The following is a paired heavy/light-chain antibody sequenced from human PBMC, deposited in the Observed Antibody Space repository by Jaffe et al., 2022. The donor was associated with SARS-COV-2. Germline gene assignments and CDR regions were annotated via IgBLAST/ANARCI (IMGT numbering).Light chain of an antibody. J-gene: IGLJ1*01. CDR1: SSDVGGYDY. V-gene: IGLV2-8*01. CDR3: SSFVGSNNYV. CDR2: EVA. Sequence: QSALTQPPSASGSRGQSVTISCTGTSSDVGGYDYVSWYQQHPGKAPKLMIYEVAKRPSGVPDRFSGSKSGNTASLTVSGLQAEDEADYYCSSFVGSNNYVFGTGTKVTVL.
Heavy chain of an antibody. V-gene: IGHV4-38-2*02. J-gene: IGHJ3*02. CDR1: GYSISSGYF. Sequence: QVQLQESGPGLVKPSETLSLSCSVSGYSISSGYFWGWIRQPPGKGLEWIGSIFYSGNTYYSPSFESRVSMSLDTSKNQFFLRLSSVTAADTAFYFCARGVGGDDIWGQGTMVTVSS. CDR2: IFYSGNT. CDR3: ARGVGGDDI. D-gene: IGHD2-21*01.